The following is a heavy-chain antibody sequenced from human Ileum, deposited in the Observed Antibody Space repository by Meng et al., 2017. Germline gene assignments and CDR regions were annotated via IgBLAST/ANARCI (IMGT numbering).Heavy chain of an antibody. D-gene: IGHD1-26*01. V-gene: IGHV3-21*01. Sequence: EVQLVESGGGLVKPGGSLRLSCAASGFSLRSYSVNWVRQAPGKGREWVSSISSSSSYIFYADSVKGRFTISRDNAKNSVYLQMNSLRAEDTAVYYCARDFSGSYYTNYFDYWGQGTLVTVSS. CDR2: ISSSSSYI. J-gene: IGHJ4*02. CDR3: ARDFSGSYYTNYFDY. CDR1: GFSLRSYS.